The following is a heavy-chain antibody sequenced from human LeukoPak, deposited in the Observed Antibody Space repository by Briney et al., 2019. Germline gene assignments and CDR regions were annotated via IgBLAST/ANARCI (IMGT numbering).Heavy chain of an antibody. CDR3: ARDVSAAGDL. CDR2: IYYSGST. V-gene: IGHV4-39*07. Sequence: SETLSLTCTVSGGSISSSSYYWGWIRQPPGKGLEWIGGIYYSGSTYYNPSLKSRVTISVDTSKNQFSLKLSSVTAADTAVYYCARDVSAAGDLWGQGTLVTVSS. D-gene: IGHD6-13*01. J-gene: IGHJ5*02. CDR1: GGSISSSSYY.